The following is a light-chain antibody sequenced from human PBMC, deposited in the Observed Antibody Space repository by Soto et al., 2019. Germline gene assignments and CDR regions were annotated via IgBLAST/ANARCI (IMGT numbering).Light chain of an antibody. CDR2: AAS. V-gene: IGKV1-27*01. CDR3: QKYNSAPHT. Sequence: DIQMTQSPSSLSASVGDRVTITCRASQGISIYLAWYQQKPGKVPKLLVYAASTLQSGVPSRFSGSGSGTDFTLTISSLQPENVATYYCQKYNSAPHTFGQGPKLEIK. J-gene: IGKJ2*01. CDR1: QGISIY.